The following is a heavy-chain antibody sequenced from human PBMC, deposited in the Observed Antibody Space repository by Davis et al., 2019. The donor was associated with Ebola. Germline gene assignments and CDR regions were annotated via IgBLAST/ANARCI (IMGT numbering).Heavy chain of an antibody. V-gene: IGHV3-21*01. CDR2: ISSDSDYI. D-gene: IGHD5-18*01. J-gene: IGHJ5*02. Sequence: GGSLRLSCAASGFTFSTYSMSWVRQAPGKGLEWVSSISSDSDYIYYADSAKGRFTISRDNAKDSLYLQMNSLRAEDTAVYYCAKVQRGAWGQGTLVTVSS. CDR3: AKVQRGA. CDR1: GFTFSTYS.